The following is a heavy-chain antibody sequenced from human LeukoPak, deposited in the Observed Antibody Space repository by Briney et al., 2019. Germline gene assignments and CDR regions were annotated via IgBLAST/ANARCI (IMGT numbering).Heavy chain of an antibody. CDR1: GFTFSSYG. D-gene: IGHD2-2*01. CDR2: IWYDGSNK. V-gene: IGHV3-33*01. J-gene: IGHJ4*02. Sequence: PGGSLRLSCAASGFTFSSYGMHWVRQAPGKGLEWVAVIWYDGSNKYYADSVKGRFTISRDNSKNTLYLQMNSLRAEDTAVYYCASAHCSSTSCYPHVYWGQGTLVTVSS. CDR3: ASAHCSSTSCYPHVY.